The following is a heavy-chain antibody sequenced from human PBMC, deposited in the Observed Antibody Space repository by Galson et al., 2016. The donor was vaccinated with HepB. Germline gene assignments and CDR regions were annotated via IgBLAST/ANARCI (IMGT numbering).Heavy chain of an antibody. V-gene: IGHV3-48*03. D-gene: IGHD2-21*01. CDR1: GLSVNSLN. J-gene: IGHJ4*02. Sequence: SLRLSCAVSGLSVNSLNMNWVRQAPGKGLEWVSYVSYSGKFIWYADSVKGRFTISRDNAKNSLNLQMNSLGDDDTAVYYCASDQAWAYDNWGQGTLVTVSS. CDR2: VSYSGKFI. CDR3: ASDQAWAYDN.